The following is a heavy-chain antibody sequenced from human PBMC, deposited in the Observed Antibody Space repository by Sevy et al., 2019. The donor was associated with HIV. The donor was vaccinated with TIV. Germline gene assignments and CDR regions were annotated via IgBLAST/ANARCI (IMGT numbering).Heavy chain of an antibody. CDR2: IKQDGSEK. Sequence: GGSLRLSCAASGFTFSNYWMSWVRQAPGKGLEWVASIKQDGSEKYYVDSVKGRFTISRDNVKNSLFVQMNSLRAEDTAMYFCARSVRAAGTFDPWGQGTLVTVSS. D-gene: IGHD6-13*01. J-gene: IGHJ5*02. CDR3: ARSVRAAGTFDP. CDR1: GFTFSNYW. V-gene: IGHV3-7*01.